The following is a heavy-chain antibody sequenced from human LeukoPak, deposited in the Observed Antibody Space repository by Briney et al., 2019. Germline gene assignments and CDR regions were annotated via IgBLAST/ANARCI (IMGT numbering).Heavy chain of an antibody. J-gene: IGHJ4*02. V-gene: IGHV4-34*01. CDR1: GGFFSGYY. D-gene: IGHD3-10*01. CDR3: ARGRGPYYYGSGSRAPFFDY. Sequence: SETLSLTCAVYGGFFSGYYWSWIRQPPGKGLEWIGEINHSGSTNYNPSLKSRVTISVDTSKNQFSLKLSSVTAADTAVYYCARGRGPYYYGSGSRAPFFDYWGQGTLVTVSS. CDR2: INHSGST.